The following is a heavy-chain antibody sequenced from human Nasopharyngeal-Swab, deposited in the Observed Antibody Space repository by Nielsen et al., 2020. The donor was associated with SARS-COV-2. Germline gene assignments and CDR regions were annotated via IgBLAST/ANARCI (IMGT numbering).Heavy chain of an antibody. CDR3: ATGPAVAGTSNWFDP. V-gene: IGHV1-24*01. J-gene: IGHJ5*02. CDR1: GYTLTELS. CDR2: FDPEDGET. Sequence: SVKVSCKVSGYTLTELSMHWVRQAPGKGLEWMGGFDPEDGETIYAQKFQGRVTMTEDTSTDTAYMELSSLRSEDTAVYYCATGPAVAGTSNWFDPWGQGTLVTVSS. D-gene: IGHD6-19*01.